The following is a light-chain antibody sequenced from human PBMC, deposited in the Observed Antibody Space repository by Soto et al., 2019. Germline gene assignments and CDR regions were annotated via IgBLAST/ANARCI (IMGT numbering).Light chain of an antibody. CDR3: SSYVVSYNWV. CDR2: QVT. J-gene: IGLJ3*02. CDR1: SSDVGAYDF. Sequence: QSALTQPPSASGSPGQSVTISCTGTSSDVGAYDFVSWFQQHPGKAPKLIIYQVTKRPSGVPYRFSGSKSGNTASLTVSGLEAEDEADYYCSSYVVSYNWVFGGGTTLTAL. V-gene: IGLV2-8*01.